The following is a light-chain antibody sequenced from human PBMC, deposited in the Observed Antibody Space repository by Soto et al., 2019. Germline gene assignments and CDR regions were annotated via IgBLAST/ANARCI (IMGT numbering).Light chain of an antibody. CDR1: KLGDKY. CDR2: QDS. J-gene: IGLJ1*01. Sequence: SYELTQPPSVSVSPGQTARITCSGDKLGDKYVCWYHQKPGQSPVLVIYQDSKRPSGIPERFSGSNSGNTATLTISGTQPMDEADYYCQAWDRSTGVFGTGTKLTVL. CDR3: QAWDRSTGV. V-gene: IGLV3-1*01.